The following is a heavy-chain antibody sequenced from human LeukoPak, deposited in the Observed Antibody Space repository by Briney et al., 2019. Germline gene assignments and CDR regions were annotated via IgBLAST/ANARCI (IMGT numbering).Heavy chain of an antibody. D-gene: IGHD2-21*01. CDR2: IVVGSGTT. J-gene: IGHJ5*02. Sequence: SVKVSCKTSGITFSSFAVQWVRQARGQRLEWIGWIVVGSGTTKYAQKFQERVTITRDVSTSTAFMELRSLRFDDTAVYYCAADVIPGPKGFDPWGQGTLVTVSS. V-gene: IGHV1-58*01. CDR3: AADVIPGPKGFDP. CDR1: GITFSSFA.